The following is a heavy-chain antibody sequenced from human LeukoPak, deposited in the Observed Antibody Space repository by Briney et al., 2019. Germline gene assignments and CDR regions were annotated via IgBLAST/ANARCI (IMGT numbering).Heavy chain of an antibody. Sequence: ASVKVSCKVSGSTFTNHGISWVREAPGQGLEWMGWISTYNGHTNYAQKFQGRVTMTTDTSTSTVYMEVRSLRSDDTAVYYCARGEYSSSFPRRYYYYMDVWGKGTTVTVSS. CDR2: ISTYNGHT. CDR3: ARGEYSSSFPRRYYYYMDV. V-gene: IGHV1-18*01. D-gene: IGHD6-13*01. CDR1: GSTFTNHG. J-gene: IGHJ6*03.